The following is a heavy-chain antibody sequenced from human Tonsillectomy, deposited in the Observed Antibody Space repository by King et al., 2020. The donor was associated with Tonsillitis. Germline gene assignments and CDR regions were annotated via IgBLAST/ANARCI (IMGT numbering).Heavy chain of an antibody. J-gene: IGHJ5*02. Sequence: QLQESGPGLVKPSETLSLTCTVSGGSVSSGNYYWSWIRQPPGKGLEWIGYIFYSGSTNYNPSLKSRVTISVDTSKNQFSLKLSSVTAADTAVYYCARGERLLQKFGSHLNWFDPWGQGTLVTVSS. CDR1: GGSVSSGNYY. V-gene: IGHV4-61*01. CDR3: ARGERLLQKFGSHLNWFDP. CDR2: IFYSGST. D-gene: IGHD5-24*01.